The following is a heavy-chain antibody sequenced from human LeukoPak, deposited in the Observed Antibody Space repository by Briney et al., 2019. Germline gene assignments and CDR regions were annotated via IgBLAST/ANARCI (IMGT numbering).Heavy chain of an antibody. CDR3: ARSRGDF. Sequence: GGSLRLSCAASGFTFSSHAMTWVRQAPGRGLEWLASVKGDGSATSYVDSVKGRFTISRDNAKNSLYLQMNSLRADDTALYYCARSRGDFWGQGTLVTVSS. CDR2: VKGDGSAT. CDR1: GFTFSSHA. J-gene: IGHJ4*02. V-gene: IGHV3-7*01.